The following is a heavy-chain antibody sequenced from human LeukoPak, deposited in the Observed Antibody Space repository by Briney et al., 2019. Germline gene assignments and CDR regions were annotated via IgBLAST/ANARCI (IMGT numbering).Heavy chain of an antibody. D-gene: IGHD6-25*01. CDR2: INSDGSST. V-gene: IGHV3-74*01. Sequence: GGSLRLSCVASGFTFSSYWMHWVRQAPGKGLVWVSRINSDGSSTTYADSVKGRFTISRDNAKNTVYVQMNSLRAEDTAVYYCARGLPGHTSALGYWGQGTLVTVSS. J-gene: IGHJ4*02. CDR3: ARGLPGHTSALGY. CDR1: GFTFSSYW.